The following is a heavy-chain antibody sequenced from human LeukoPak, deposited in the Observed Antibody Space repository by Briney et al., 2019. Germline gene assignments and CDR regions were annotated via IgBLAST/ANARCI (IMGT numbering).Heavy chain of an antibody. V-gene: IGHV3-20*04. CDR3: ARESLVDYNFYYMDV. Sequence: GGSLRLSCAASGFTFDDYGMSWVRQAPGKGLEWVSSINWNGGSTGYADSVKGRFTISRDNAKNSLYLQMSSLRVEDTALYYCARESLVDYNFYYMDVWGKGTTVTVSS. D-gene: IGHD1-26*01. CDR2: INWNGGST. J-gene: IGHJ6*03. CDR1: GFTFDDYG.